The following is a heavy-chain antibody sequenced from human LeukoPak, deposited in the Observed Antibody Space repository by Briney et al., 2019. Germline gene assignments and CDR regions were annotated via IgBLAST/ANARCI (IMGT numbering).Heavy chain of an antibody. CDR3: ARPLRYYDFWSGYYH. V-gene: IGHV1-2*02. D-gene: IGHD3-3*01. Sequence: VASVKVSCKASGYTFTGYYMHWVRQAPGRGLEWMGWINPNSGGTNYAQKFQGRVTMTRDTSISTAYMELSRLRSDDTAVYYCARPLRYYDFWSGYYHWGQGTLVTVSS. CDR1: GYTFTGYY. J-gene: IGHJ4*02. CDR2: INPNSGGT.